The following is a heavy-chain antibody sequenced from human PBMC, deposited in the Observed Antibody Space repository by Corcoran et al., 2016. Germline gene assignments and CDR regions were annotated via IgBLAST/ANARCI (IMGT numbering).Heavy chain of an antibody. CDR1: GFTFSGSA. D-gene: IGHD6-6*01. CDR2: IRSKANTYAI. CDR3: TSALDLLDY. V-gene: IGHV3-73*02. Sequence: EVQLVESGGGLVQPGGSLKLSCAASGFTFSGSAMHWVRQASGKGLEWVGRIRSKANTYAITYAASVKGRFTISRDDSKSTAYLQMNSLKTEDTAVYYCTSALDLLDYWGQGTLVTVSS. J-gene: IGHJ4*02.